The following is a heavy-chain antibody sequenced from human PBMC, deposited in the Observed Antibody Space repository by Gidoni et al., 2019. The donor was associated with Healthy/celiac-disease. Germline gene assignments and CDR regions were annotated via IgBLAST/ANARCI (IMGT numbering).Heavy chain of an antibody. CDR1: GFTFSAYY. D-gene: IGHD6-19*01. Sequence: QVQLVESGGGLVKPGGSLRLSCAASGFTFSAYYMSWSRQAPGKGLEWVSYISSSSSYTNYADSVKGRFTISRDNAKTSLYLQMNSLRAEDTAVYYCVRRPLYSSGWYPDYWGQGTLVTVSS. J-gene: IGHJ4*02. CDR2: ISSSSSYT. V-gene: IGHV3-11*06. CDR3: VRRPLYSSGWYPDY.